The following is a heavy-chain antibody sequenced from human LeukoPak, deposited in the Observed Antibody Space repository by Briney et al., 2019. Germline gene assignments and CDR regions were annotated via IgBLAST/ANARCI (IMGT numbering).Heavy chain of an antibody. CDR1: GFTFSRHP. D-gene: IGHD3-9*01. CDR2: INERGDIT. CDR3: ARGDDISPGRVLEY. V-gene: IGHV3-23*01. J-gene: IGHJ4*02. Sequence: GGSLRLSCVASGFTFSRHPMSWVRQAPGNGLELVSAINERGDITKHADPVMRRFTISRDSSKNTLYLQMNSLRAEDTAVYYCARGDDISPGRVLEYWGRGTLVTVSS.